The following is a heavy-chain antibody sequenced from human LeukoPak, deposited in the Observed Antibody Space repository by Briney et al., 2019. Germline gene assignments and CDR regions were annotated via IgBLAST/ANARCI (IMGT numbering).Heavy chain of an antibody. J-gene: IGHJ4*02. Sequence: PSETLSLTCTVSGGSISSHYWSWIRQPPGKGLEWIGYIYYSGDTNHNPSLKSRVIISVDTSKNQFSLMLSSVTAADTAVYYCARHKAEAGAYYFDYWGQGTLVTVSS. CDR1: GGSISSHY. V-gene: IGHV4-59*08. CDR2: IYYSGDT. CDR3: ARHKAEAGAYYFDY. D-gene: IGHD6-19*01.